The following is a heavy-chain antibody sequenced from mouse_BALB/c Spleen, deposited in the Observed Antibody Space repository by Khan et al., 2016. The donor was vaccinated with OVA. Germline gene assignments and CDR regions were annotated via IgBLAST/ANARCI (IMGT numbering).Heavy chain of an antibody. CDR1: GYSITSGYG. V-gene: IGHV3-2*02. J-gene: IGHJ2*01. D-gene: IGHD3-2*02. CDR2: ISYSGNT. CDR3: ARKARIKY. Sequence: EVQLQESGPGLVKPSQSLSLTCTVTGYSITSGYGWNWIRQFPGNKLEWMGYISYSGNTNYNPSLKSRTTITRDTSKNQFFLQLNSVTTEDTATYYCARKARIKYWGQGTTLTVSS.